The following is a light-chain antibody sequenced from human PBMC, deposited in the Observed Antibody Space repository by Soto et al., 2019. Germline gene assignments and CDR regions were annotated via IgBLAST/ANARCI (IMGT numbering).Light chain of an antibody. CDR1: QSIDTW. V-gene: IGKV1-5*03. J-gene: IGKJ1*01. CDR2: KAS. CDR3: QHYNDYSRM. Sequence: DIQMTQSPSTLSASIGDRVTITCRASQSIDTWLAWYQQKPGKAPKLLIYKASSLQTGVPSSFSGSGSGTEFTLTISSLQPDDFATYYCQHYNDYSRMFGQGTKVEIK.